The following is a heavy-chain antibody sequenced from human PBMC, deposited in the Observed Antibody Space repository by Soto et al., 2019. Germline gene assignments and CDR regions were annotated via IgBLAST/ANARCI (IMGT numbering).Heavy chain of an antibody. V-gene: IGHV1-2*02. D-gene: IGHD3-3*01. J-gene: IGHJ6*02. CDR3: ARAYADYDFWSGSLYGMDV. CDR1: GYTFTGYY. CDR2: INPNSGGT. Sequence: ASVKVSCKASGYTFTGYYMHWVRQAPGQGLEWMGWINPNSGGTNYAQKFQGRVTMTRDTSISTAYMELSRLRPDDTAVYYCARAYADYDFWSGSLYGMDVWGQGTTVTVSS.